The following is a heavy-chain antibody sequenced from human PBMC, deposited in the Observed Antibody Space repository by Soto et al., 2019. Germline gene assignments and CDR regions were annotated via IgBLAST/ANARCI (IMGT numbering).Heavy chain of an antibody. CDR3: AKGHSTVEWYFDL. CDR2: ISYDGSNK. Sequence: QVQLVESGGGVVQPGRSLRLSCAASGFTFSSYGMHWVRQAPGKGLEWVAVISYDGSNKYYADYVKGRFTISRDKSKNTRYLQMNSLRAEDTAVYYCAKGHSTVEWYFDLWGRGTLVTVSS. CDR1: GFTFSSYG. V-gene: IGHV3-30*18. J-gene: IGHJ2*01. D-gene: IGHD4-17*01.